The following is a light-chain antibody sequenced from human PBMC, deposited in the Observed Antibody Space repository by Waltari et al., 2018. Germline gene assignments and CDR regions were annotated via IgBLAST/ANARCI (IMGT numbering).Light chain of an antibody. J-gene: IGKJ4*01. Sequence: DIQMTQSPSALSASIGDRVTITCRASQSVRTSLAWSQQQPGTAPKLLFYKASTLESGVPPRCSGSGSGTEFTLTISSLQPDDFASYYCQQYNNFLSLTFGGGTKVEIK. V-gene: IGKV1-5*03. CDR2: KAS. CDR1: QSVRTS. CDR3: QQYNNFLSLT.